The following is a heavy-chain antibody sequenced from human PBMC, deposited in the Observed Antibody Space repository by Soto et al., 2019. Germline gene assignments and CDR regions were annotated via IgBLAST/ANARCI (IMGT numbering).Heavy chain of an antibody. Sequence: EVQLLESGGGLVQPGGSLRLSCAASGFTFSSYAMSWVRQAPGKGLEWVSAISGSGGSTYYADSVKGRFTISRDNSKNTLYLQMNSLRAEDTAVYYCAKGEIRSYGFWSGYLYYFDYWGQGTLVTVSS. J-gene: IGHJ4*02. CDR1: GFTFSSYA. CDR2: ISGSGGST. D-gene: IGHD3-3*01. CDR3: AKGEIRSYGFWSGYLYYFDY. V-gene: IGHV3-23*01.